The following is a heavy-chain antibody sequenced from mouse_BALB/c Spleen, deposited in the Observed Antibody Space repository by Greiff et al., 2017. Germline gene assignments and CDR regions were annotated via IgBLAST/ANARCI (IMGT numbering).Heavy chain of an antibody. V-gene: IGHV3-8*02. CDR1: GDSITSGY. CDR2: ISYSGST. J-gene: IGHJ4*01. CDR3: ASTIYDGYSYYAMDY. Sequence: EVKLMESGPSLVKPSQTLSLTCSVTGDSITSGYWNWIRKFPGNKLEYMGYISYSGSTYYNPSLKSRISITRDTSKNQYYLQLNSVTTEDTATYYCASTIYDGYSYYAMDYWGQGTSVTVSA. D-gene: IGHD2-3*01.